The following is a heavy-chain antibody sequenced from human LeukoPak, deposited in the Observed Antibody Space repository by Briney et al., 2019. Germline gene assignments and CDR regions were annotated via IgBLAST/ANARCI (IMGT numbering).Heavy chain of an antibody. Sequence: ASVKVSCKASGYTFTSYGISWVRQAPGQGLEWIGWISAYNGNTNYAQKLQGRVTMTTDTSTSTAYMELRSLRSDDTAVYYCARDYYGSGSYYKFLDYWGQGTLVTVSS. CDR2: ISAYNGNT. J-gene: IGHJ4*02. CDR1: GYTFTSYG. V-gene: IGHV1-18*01. D-gene: IGHD3-10*01. CDR3: ARDYYGSGSYYKFLDY.